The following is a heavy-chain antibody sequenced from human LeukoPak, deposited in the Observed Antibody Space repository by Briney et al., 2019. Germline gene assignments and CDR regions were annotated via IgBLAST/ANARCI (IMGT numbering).Heavy chain of an antibody. V-gene: IGHV1-2*02. D-gene: IGHD3-9*01. CDR2: INPNSGGT. CDR3: ARGGGLRYFDWSSPYYFDY. J-gene: IGHJ4*02. CDR1: GYTFTGYY. Sequence: ASVKVSCKASGYTFTGYYMHWVRHAPGQGLEWMGWINPNSGGTNYAQKFQGRVTMTRDTSISTAYMELSRLRSDDTAVYYCARGGGLRYFDWSSPYYFDYWGQGTLVTVSS.